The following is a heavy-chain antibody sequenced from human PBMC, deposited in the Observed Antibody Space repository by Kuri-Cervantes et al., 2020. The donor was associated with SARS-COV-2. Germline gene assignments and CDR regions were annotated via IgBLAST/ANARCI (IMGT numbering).Heavy chain of an antibody. Sequence: LSLTCAASGFTFSRYAMHWVRQAPGKGLEWVAVISYDGSNKYYADSVKGRFTISRDNSKNTLYLQMNSLRAEDTAVYYCASQYCSGGSCYSGYYYGMDVWGQGTTVTVSS. D-gene: IGHD2-15*01. CDR1: GFTFSRYA. CDR2: ISYDGSNK. CDR3: ASQYCSGGSCYSGYYYGMDV. J-gene: IGHJ6*02. V-gene: IGHV3-30-3*01.